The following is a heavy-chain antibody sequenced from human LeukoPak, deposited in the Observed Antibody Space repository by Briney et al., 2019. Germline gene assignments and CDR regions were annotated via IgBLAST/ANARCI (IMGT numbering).Heavy chain of an antibody. CDR1: GGSVSSSSYY. D-gene: IGHD2-2*01. V-gene: IGHV4-61*01. CDR3: ARYPHCSSTDCYVT. J-gene: IGHJ4*02. CDR2: LSYSGST. Sequence: PSETLSPTYTVSGGSVSSSSYYWSWIRQPPGKGLEWIGYLSYSGSTNYNPSLKSRVSISVDTSKNQFSLKLSSVTAADTAVYYCARYPHCSSTDCYVTWGQGTLVIVPA.